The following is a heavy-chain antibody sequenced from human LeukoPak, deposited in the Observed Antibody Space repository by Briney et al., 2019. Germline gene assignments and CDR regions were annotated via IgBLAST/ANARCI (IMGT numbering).Heavy chain of an antibody. CDR2: ISAYNGNT. Sequence: ASVKVSCKASGYTFTSYGISWVRQAPGQGLEWMGWISAYNGNTNYAQKLQGRVTMTTDTSTSTAYMELRSLRSEDTAVYYCARDEYYDSSGLRDYWGQGTLVTVSS. V-gene: IGHV1-18*01. J-gene: IGHJ4*02. CDR1: GYTFTSYG. D-gene: IGHD3-22*01. CDR3: ARDEYYDSSGLRDY.